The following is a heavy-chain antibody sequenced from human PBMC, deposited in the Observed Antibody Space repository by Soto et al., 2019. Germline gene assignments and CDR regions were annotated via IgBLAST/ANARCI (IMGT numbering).Heavy chain of an antibody. D-gene: IGHD3-22*01. CDR1: GGSISSGGYS. CDR2: IYHSGST. V-gene: IGHV4-30-2*01. Sequence: QLQLQESGSGLVKPSQTLSLTCAVSGGSISSGGYSWSWIRQPPGKGLEWIGYIYHSGSTYYNPSLKSRVTIAVDRSKNQFSLKLSAVTAADTAVYYCASSYYDSSGGDLRDWGEGTLVTGSS. CDR3: ASSYYDSSGGDLRD. J-gene: IGHJ1*01.